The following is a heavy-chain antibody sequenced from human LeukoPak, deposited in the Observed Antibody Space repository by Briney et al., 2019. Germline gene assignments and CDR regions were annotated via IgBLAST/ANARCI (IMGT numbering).Heavy chain of an antibody. V-gene: IGHV4-59*01. D-gene: IGHD5-18*01. CDR1: GGSISSYY. J-gene: IGHJ4*02. CDR2: IYYSGST. Sequence: SETLSLTCTVSGGSISSYYWSWIRQPPGKGLEWIGYIYYSGSTNYNPSPKSRVTISVDTSKDQFSLKLSSVAAADTAVYYCAREGVDTAMVTPTYFYYWGQGTLVTVSS. CDR3: AREGVDTAMVTPTYFYY.